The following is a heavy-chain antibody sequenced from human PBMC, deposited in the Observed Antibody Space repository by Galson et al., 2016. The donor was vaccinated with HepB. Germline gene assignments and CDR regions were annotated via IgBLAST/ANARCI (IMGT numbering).Heavy chain of an antibody. CDR2: ISNDGSDK. CDR3: ARRGRAHPLLGAIGGDGFDL. Sequence: SLRLSCATSGFSFSIYVMHWVRQAPGKGLEWVAVISNDGSDKQYADSVKGRFTVSRDNSKNTFYLQMNSLRAEDTAVYYCARRGRAHPLLGAIGGDGFDLWGQGTMVTVSS. D-gene: IGHD3-10*01. J-gene: IGHJ3*01. V-gene: IGHV3-33*01. CDR1: GFSFSIYV.